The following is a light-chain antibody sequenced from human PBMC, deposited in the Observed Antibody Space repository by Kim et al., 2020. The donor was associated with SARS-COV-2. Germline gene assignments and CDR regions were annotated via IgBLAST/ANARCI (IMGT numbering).Light chain of an antibody. J-gene: IGKJ1*01. CDR2: KAS. CDR1: QNINSW. CDR3: QQYNAHRT. Sequence: DIQMTQSPSTLSASVGDRVTITCRASQNINSWLAWYQQKPGKAPKLLIYKASSLESGVPSRFSGSGSGTEFTLTISLQPDDFATYYCQQYNAHRTFGQGTKVEIK. V-gene: IGKV1-5*03.